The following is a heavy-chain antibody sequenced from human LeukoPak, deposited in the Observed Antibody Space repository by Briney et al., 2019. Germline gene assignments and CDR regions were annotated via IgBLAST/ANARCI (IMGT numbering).Heavy chain of an antibody. CDR2: INRDGSQK. D-gene: IGHD1-26*01. Sequence: PGGSLRLSCAASGFTFSTKWMNWVRQAPGKGLEWVANINRDGSQKDYVDSVKGRFTISRDNAKNSLYLQMNSLRAEDTAVYYCAIYSGRFPGCLDPWGQGTLVTFST. CDR1: GFTFSTKW. CDR3: AIYSGRFPGCLDP. V-gene: IGHV3-7*01. J-gene: IGHJ5*02.